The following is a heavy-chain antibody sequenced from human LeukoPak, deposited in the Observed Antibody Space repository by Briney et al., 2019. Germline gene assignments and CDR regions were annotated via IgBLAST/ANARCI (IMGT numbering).Heavy chain of an antibody. Sequence: GGSLKISCKGSGYSFTSYWIGWVRQMPGKGLEWMGIIYPGDSDTRYSPSFQGQVTISADKSISTAYLQWSSLKASDTAMYYCARQPTVNYDFWSGYSDYYFDYWGQGTLVTVSS. J-gene: IGHJ4*02. D-gene: IGHD3-3*01. CDR2: IYPGDSDT. CDR3: ARQPTVNYDFWSGYSDYYFDY. V-gene: IGHV5-51*01. CDR1: GYSFTSYW.